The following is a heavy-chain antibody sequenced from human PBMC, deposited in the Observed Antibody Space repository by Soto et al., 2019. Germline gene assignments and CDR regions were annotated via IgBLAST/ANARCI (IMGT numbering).Heavy chain of an antibody. V-gene: IGHV3-9*01. CDR3: AKDKRARRDYYFDY. CDR2: ISWNSGSI. CDR1: GFTVDDYA. J-gene: IGHJ4*02. Sequence: VQLVESGGGLVQPGRSLRLSCASSGFTVDDYAMHWVRQAPGKGLEWVSGISWNSGSIGYADSVKGRFTISRDNAKNSLYLQMNSLRAEDTALYYCAKDKRARRDYYFDYWGQGTLVTVSS.